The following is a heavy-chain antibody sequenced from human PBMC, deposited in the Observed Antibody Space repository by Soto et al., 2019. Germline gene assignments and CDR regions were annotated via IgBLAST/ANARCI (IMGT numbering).Heavy chain of an antibody. CDR1: GFIFKMYW. CDR3: AKGDTRDS. CDR2: IYNDGTYS. J-gene: IGHJ4*02. D-gene: IGHD5-18*01. Sequence: GGSLRLSCAASGFIFKMYWMHWVRQSPGKGLVWISRIYNDGTYSDYADSVKGRFTISRDNANNVVYLQMNNLRAEDTAFYYCAKGDTRDSWGQGTLVTVSS. V-gene: IGHV3-74*01.